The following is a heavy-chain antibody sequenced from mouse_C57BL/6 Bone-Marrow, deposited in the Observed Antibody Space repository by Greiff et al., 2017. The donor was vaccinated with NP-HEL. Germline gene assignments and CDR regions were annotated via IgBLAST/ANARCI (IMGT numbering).Heavy chain of an antibody. D-gene: IGHD1-1*01. Sequence: VQLKESGPVLVKPGPSVKISCKASGFTFTDYYMHWVKQSHGKSLEWIGLVYPYNGGTSYNQKFKGKATLTVDTSSSTAYMELNSLTSEDSAVYYCARSYYYGSSYRFDYWGQGTTLTVSS. V-gene: IGHV1-36*01. CDR3: ARSYYYGSSYRFDY. J-gene: IGHJ2*01. CDR1: GFTFTDYY. CDR2: VYPYNGGT.